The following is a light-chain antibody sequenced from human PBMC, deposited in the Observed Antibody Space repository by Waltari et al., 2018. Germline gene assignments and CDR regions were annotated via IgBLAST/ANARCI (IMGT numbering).Light chain of an antibody. CDR1: SSDIGSYNY. J-gene: IGLJ2*01. V-gene: IGLV2-14*03. Sequence: QSALTQPASVSGSPGQSITISCAGTSSDIGSYNYVSWYQQHPGKAPRLMIYDVSNRPSGVSNRFSGSKSGNTASLTISGLQAEDEADYYCSSYGVRTIFGGGTKLTVL. CDR3: SSYGVRTI. CDR2: DVS.